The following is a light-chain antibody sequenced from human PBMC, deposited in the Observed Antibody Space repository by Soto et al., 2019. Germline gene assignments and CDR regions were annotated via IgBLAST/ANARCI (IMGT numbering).Light chain of an antibody. CDR3: QQYGSSPPTYT. CDR1: QSVSSSS. CDR2: GAS. Sequence: EIVLTQSPGTLSLSPGERATLSCRVSQSVSSSSLAWYQQKPGQAPRLLIFGASTRATGIPDRFSGSGSGTDFTLTISRLEPEDFAVYYCQQYGSSPPTYTFGQGTKLEIK. J-gene: IGKJ2*01. V-gene: IGKV3-20*01.